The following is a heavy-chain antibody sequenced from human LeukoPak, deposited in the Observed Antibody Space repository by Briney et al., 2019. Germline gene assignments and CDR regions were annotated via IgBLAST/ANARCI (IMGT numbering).Heavy chain of an antibody. CDR3: ARDLYSLRAFDI. Sequence: SSETLSLTCTVSGGSISSGSYYWSWVRQPAGKGLECIGRVYTDGNINYNPSLKSRVTMSVDTSKNQSSLKLSSVTAADTAVYYCARDLYSLRAFDIWGQGTMVTVSS. CDR2: VYTDGNI. D-gene: IGHD2-15*01. V-gene: IGHV4-61*02. J-gene: IGHJ3*02. CDR1: GGSISSGSYY.